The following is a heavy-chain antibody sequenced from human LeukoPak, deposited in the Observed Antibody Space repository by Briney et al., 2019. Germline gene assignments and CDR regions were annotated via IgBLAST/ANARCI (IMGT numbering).Heavy chain of an antibody. J-gene: IGHJ5*02. V-gene: IGHV4-38-2*01. D-gene: IGHD3-3*01. Sequence: SETLSLTCAVSGYSISSGYYWGWIRQPPGKGLERIGSIYHSGSTYYNPSLKSRVTISVDTSKNQFSLKLSSVTAADTAVYYCARHRVGSGDTYYDFWSGYSGFDPWGQGTLVTVSS. CDR1: GYSISSGYY. CDR2: IYHSGST. CDR3: ARHRVGSGDTYYDFWSGYSGFDP.